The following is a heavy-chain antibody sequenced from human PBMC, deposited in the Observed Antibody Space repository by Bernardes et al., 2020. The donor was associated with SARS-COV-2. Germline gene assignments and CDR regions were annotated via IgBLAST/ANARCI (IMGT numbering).Heavy chain of an antibody. D-gene: IGHD2-21*02. CDR1: GFTLDSFA. J-gene: IGHJ4*02. CDR2: VSGSGDT. V-gene: IGHV3-23*01. Sequence: VGSLRLSCAASGFTLDSFAMSWVRQVPGRGLEWVSGVSGSGDTYYADAVKGRFIISRDISKNILFLQMNDLRAEDTAVYYCAKEYYGADCDFFDYWGQGTVVTVSS. CDR3: AKEYYGADCDFFDY.